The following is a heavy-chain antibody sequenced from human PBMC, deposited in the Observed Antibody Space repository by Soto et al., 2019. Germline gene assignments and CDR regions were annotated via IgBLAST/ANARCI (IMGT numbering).Heavy chain of an antibody. CDR3: ARVRRVGATRRNGMDV. V-gene: IGHV4-34*01. D-gene: IGHD1-26*01. Sequence: QVQLQQWGAGLLKPSETLSLTCAVYGGSFSGDYWSWIRQPPGKGLEWIGEINHSGSTNYNPSLKSRITRSVDTSKNQFSLKLSSVTAADTAVYYCARVRRVGATRRNGMDVWGQGTTVTVSS. CDR1: GGSFSGDY. CDR2: INHSGST. J-gene: IGHJ6*02.